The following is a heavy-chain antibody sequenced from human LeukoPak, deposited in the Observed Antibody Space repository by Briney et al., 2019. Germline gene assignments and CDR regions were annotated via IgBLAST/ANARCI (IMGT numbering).Heavy chain of an antibody. CDR3: ARPLRNNWNDGRDAFDI. Sequence: GRSLRLSCAASGFTFSRNGMHWVRQAPGKGLEWVAVIWYDGSNKYYADSVKGRFTISRDNSKNTLYLQMNSLRAEDTAVYYCARPLRNNWNDGRDAFDIWGQGTMVTVSS. CDR1: GFTFSRNG. J-gene: IGHJ3*02. D-gene: IGHD1-20*01. CDR2: IWYDGSNK. V-gene: IGHV3-33*01.